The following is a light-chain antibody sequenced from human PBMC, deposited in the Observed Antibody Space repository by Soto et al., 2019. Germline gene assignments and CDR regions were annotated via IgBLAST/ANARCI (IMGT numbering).Light chain of an antibody. J-gene: IGKJ1*01. Sequence: EIVLTPSPGTPSLSPGERAPPSCRASQSVSSNLAWYQQKPGQAPRLLIYGASTRATGIPARFSGSGSGTEFTLTISSLQSEDFAVYYCQQYNNWPQTFGQGTKVDIK. V-gene: IGKV3-15*01. CDR1: QSVSSN. CDR3: QQYNNWPQT. CDR2: GAS.